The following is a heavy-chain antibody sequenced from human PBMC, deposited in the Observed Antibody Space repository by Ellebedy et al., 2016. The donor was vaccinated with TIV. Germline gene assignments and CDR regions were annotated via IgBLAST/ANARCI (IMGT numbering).Heavy chain of an antibody. V-gene: IGHV3-49*03. J-gene: IGHJ4*02. Sequence: GGSLRLSCTASGFTFGDYAMSWFRQVPGRGLEWVGFIRGKAYGETTGYAASLKGRFTISRDDSKSIAYLQMNSLKTEDTAVYYCTRVQAYYFDYWGQGTLVTVSS. CDR3: TRVQAYYFDY. CDR2: IRGKAYGETT. CDR1: GFTFGDYA.